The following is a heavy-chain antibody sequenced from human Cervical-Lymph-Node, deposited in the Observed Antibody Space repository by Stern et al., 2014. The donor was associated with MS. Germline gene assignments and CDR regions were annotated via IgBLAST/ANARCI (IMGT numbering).Heavy chain of an antibody. Sequence: VQLVESGGGLVQPGRSLRLSCAASGFTFDDYAMHWVRQAPGKGLEWVSGISCNSGSIGYADSVKGRFTISRDNAKNSLYLQMNSLRAEDTALYYCAKEGAVAAEFDYWGQGTLVTVSS. CDR2: ISCNSGSI. CDR3: AKEGAVAAEFDY. D-gene: IGHD6-19*01. J-gene: IGHJ4*02. V-gene: IGHV3-9*01. CDR1: GFTFDDYA.